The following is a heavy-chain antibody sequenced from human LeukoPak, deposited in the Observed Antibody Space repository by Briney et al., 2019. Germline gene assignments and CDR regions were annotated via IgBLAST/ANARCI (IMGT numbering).Heavy chain of an antibody. D-gene: IGHD2-2*01. Sequence: GGSLRFSCAASGFPFSSYAMSWVRQAPGKRLEWVSAISGSGGSTYYADSVKGRFTISRDNSKNTLYLQMNSLRAEDTAVYYCFGLRRYCSSTSCDNDYWGQGTLVTVSS. CDR3: FGLRRYCSSTSCDNDY. J-gene: IGHJ4*02. CDR2: ISGSGGST. V-gene: IGHV3-23*01. CDR1: GFPFSSYA.